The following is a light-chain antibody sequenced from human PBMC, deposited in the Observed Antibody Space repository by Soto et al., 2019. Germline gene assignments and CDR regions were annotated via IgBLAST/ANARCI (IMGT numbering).Light chain of an antibody. J-gene: IGKJ5*01. CDR3: QQCSNWPLT. CDR2: RAF. V-gene: IGKV3-11*01. CDR1: QSVSIKY. Sequence: IFLTQSPVTLSLSPGERSTLSCRASQSVSIKYLAWYQQKPGQAPRLLIYRAFNLKSGVPSRFSGSGSGTEFTLTINSLESEDFAVYYCQQCSNWPLTFGQGARLE.